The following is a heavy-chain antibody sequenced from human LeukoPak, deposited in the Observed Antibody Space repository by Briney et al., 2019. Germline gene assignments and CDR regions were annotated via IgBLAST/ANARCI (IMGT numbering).Heavy chain of an antibody. V-gene: IGHV3-48*02. J-gene: IGHJ3*02. CDR2: ISPSSSTI. Sequence: PGGSLRLSWAASGFTFSSYSMNWVRQTPGRGLEWVSYISPSSSTIYYADSVKGRFTISRDNAKNSLYLQMNSLRDEDTAVYYCARASGDYVQRSFDIWGQGTMVTVSS. D-gene: IGHD4-17*01. CDR3: ARASGDYVQRSFDI. CDR1: GFTFSSYS.